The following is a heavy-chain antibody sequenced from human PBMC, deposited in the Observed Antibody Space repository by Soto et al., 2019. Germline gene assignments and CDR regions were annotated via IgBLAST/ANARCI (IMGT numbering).Heavy chain of an antibody. CDR1: HESINGPS. CDR3: ATAGSSGWSPDY. CDR2: IFYSGNT. D-gene: IGHD6-19*01. J-gene: IGHJ4*02. V-gene: IGHV4-59*11. Sequence: LTSTVHHESINGPSCTWVRQSPTKGLEWIGHIFYSGNTNYNPSLKSRVTLSADTSKNQFSLRLSAVTAADTAVYYCATAGSSGWSPDYWRQGT.